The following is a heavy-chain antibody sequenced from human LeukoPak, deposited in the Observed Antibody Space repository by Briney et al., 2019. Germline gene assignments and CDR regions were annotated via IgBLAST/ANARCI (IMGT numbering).Heavy chain of an antibody. Sequence: SETLSLTCTVSGGSISSSSYYWGWIRQPPGKGLEWIASIYYSGSTYYNPSLKSRVTISVDTSKSQFSLKLSSVTAADTAVYYCARQNYYDSSGFDYWGQGTLVTVSS. V-gene: IGHV4-39*01. J-gene: IGHJ4*02. D-gene: IGHD3-22*01. CDR1: GGSISSSSYY. CDR2: IYYSGST. CDR3: ARQNYYDSSGFDY.